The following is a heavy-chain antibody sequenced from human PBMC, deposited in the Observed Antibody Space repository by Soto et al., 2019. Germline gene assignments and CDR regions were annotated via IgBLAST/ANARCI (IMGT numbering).Heavy chain of an antibody. CDR1: GCAVKSYG. J-gene: IGHJ4*02. Sequence: GSVEDSCSASGCAVKSYGISWVRQAPGQGLEWMGWISAYNGNTNYAQKLQGRVTMTTDTSTSTAYMELRSLRSDDTAVYYCAREYSSGWYLCDYWGQGTLVTVSS. CDR3: AREYSSGWYLCDY. CDR2: ISAYNGNT. V-gene: IGHV1-18*01. D-gene: IGHD6-19*01.